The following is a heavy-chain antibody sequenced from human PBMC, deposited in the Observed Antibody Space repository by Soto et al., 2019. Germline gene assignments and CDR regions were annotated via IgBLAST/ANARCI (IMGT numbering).Heavy chain of an antibody. V-gene: IGHV4-59*01. D-gene: IGHD5-18*01. Sequence: GGSISSYYWSWIRQPPGKGLEWIGYIYYSGSTNYNPSLKSRVTISVDTSKNQFSLKLSSVTAADTAVYYCARGGGYSYNQNFDYWGQGTLVTVSS. CDR3: ARGGGYSYNQNFDY. J-gene: IGHJ4*02. CDR2: IYYSGST. CDR1: GGSISSYY.